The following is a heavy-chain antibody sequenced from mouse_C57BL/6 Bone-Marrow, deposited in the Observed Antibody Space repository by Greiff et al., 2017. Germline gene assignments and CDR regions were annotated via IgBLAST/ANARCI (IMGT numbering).Heavy chain of an antibody. J-gene: IGHJ1*03. D-gene: IGHD1-1*01. Sequence: EVQLQQSGPELVKPGASVKISCKASGYTFTDYYMNWVKQSHGKSLEWIGDINPNNGGTSYNQKFKGKATLTVDKSSSTAYMELRSLTSEDSAVYYCARREITTVVAYGYFDVWGTGTTVTVSS. V-gene: IGHV1-26*01. CDR2: INPNNGGT. CDR3: ARREITTVVAYGYFDV. CDR1: GYTFTDYY.